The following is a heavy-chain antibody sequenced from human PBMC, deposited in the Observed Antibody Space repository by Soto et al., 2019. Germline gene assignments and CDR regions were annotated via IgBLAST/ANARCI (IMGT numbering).Heavy chain of an antibody. CDR2: VYNGNT. Sequence: SETLSLTCTISGGSISGYYWTWIRQSPGKGLEYIGYVYNGNTNYNPSLNSRVTISVDTSKNQFSLKLSSVTAADTAVYYCATQEGGGPYVYTVDPWGQGTLVTVS. J-gene: IGHJ5*02. V-gene: IGHV4-59*08. CDR1: GGSISGYY. CDR3: ATQEGGGPYVYTVDP. D-gene: IGHD3-16*01.